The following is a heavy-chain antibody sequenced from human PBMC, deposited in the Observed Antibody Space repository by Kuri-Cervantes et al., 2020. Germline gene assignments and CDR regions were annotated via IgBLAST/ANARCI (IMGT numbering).Heavy chain of an antibody. Sequence: GESLKISCAASGFTFSSYAMHWVRQAPGKGLEWVAVISYDGSNKYYADSVKGRFTISRDNSKNTLYLQTNSLRAEDTAVYYCARAEYYWYFDLWGRGTLVTVSS. V-gene: IGHV3-30-3*01. CDR3: ARAEYYWYFDL. D-gene: IGHD2/OR15-2a*01. CDR1: GFTFSSYA. CDR2: ISYDGSNK. J-gene: IGHJ2*01.